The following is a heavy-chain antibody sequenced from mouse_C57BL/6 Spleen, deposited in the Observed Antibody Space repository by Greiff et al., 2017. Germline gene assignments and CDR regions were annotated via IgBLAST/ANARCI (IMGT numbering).Heavy chain of an antibody. J-gene: IGHJ2*01. D-gene: IGHD2-12*01. Sequence: VQLKESEGGLVQPGSSMKLSCTASGFTFSDYYMAWVRQVPEKGLEWVANINYDGSSTYYLDSLKSRFIISRDNAKNILYLQMSSLKSEDTATYYCARLLSHFDYWGQGTTLTVSS. V-gene: IGHV5-16*01. CDR2: INYDGSST. CDR3: ARLLSHFDY. CDR1: GFTFSDYY.